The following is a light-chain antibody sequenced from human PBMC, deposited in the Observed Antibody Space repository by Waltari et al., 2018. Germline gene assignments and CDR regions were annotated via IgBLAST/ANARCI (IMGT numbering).Light chain of an antibody. J-gene: IGKJ4*01. CDR1: QSVLYSSNNKHY. CDR3: QQYYSTPLT. V-gene: IGKV4-1*01. CDR2: WAS. Sequence: IVMTQSPDSLAVSLGARATINCQSSQSVLYSSNNKHYLAWYQQKPGQPPKLLIYWASNRESGVPDRFSGSGSGTDFTLTISSLQAEDVAVYYCQQYYSTPLTFGGGTKVEIK.